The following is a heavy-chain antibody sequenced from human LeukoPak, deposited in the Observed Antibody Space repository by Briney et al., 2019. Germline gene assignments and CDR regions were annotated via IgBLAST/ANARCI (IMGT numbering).Heavy chain of an antibody. CDR3: ARDWVIAAAGKVGHYLDY. V-gene: IGHV3-21*01. D-gene: IGHD6-13*01. CDR1: GFTFSSYS. J-gene: IGHJ4*02. Sequence: GGSLRLSCAASGFTFSSYSMNWVRQAPGKGLEWASSISSSSYIYYADSVKGRFTISRDNAKNSLYLQMNSLRAEDTAVYYCARDWVIAAAGKVGHYLDYWGQGTLVTVSS. CDR2: ISSSSYI.